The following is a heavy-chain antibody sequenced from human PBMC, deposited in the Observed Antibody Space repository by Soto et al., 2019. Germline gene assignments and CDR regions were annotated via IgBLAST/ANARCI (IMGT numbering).Heavy chain of an antibody. V-gene: IGHV3-48*03. CDR1: GLTFSSYE. J-gene: IGHJ4*02. CDR3: ARESGSGFPVY. CDR2: ISSGGGTT. Sequence: GGSLRLSCAASGLTFSSYEMNWVRQAPGKGLEWVSYISSGGGTTYYADSVKGRFTISRDNAKNSLYLQMNSLRGEDTALYYCARESGSGFPVYWGQGTLVTVSS. D-gene: IGHD3-10*01.